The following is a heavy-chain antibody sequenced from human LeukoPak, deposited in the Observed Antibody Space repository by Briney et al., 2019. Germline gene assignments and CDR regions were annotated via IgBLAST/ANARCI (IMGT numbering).Heavy chain of an antibody. Sequence: SVKVSCKASGGTFSSYAISWVRQAPGQGLEWMGGIIPIFGTANYAQKFQGRVTITADKSTSTAYMELRSLRSDDTAVYYCARREQWLVGDDYWGQGTLVTVSS. J-gene: IGHJ4*02. CDR3: ARREQWLVGDDY. V-gene: IGHV1-69*06. CDR2: IIPIFGTA. D-gene: IGHD6-19*01. CDR1: GGTFSSYA.